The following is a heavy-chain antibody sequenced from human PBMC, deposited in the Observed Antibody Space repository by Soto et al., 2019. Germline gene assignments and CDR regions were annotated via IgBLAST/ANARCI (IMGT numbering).Heavy chain of an antibody. CDR1: VCSVISGGYY. J-gene: IGHJ3*02. Sequence: SSTXPLTCTVSVCSVISGGYYLSWIRQPPGNVLEWIGYIYYSGSTNYKPSLKSRVTISVDTSKNQFSMKLSYVTAADTAVYYCERSAYSYGLGTYGRNDLDIWGQGTMLNV. V-gene: IGHV4-61*08. CDR3: ERSAYSYGLGTYGRNDLDI. CDR2: IYYSGST. D-gene: IGHD5-18*01.